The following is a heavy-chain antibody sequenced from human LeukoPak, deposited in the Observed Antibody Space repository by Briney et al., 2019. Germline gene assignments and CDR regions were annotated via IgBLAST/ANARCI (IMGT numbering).Heavy chain of an antibody. J-gene: IGHJ5*01. Sequence: SETLSLTCTVSGVSISDFYWSWIRQPPGEALEWIGYIYHTGHSNYNPSLKGRVTKSVDTSKNHLSLNLTTVTAADSAIYYCARHCIGGTCYDSWGQGTLVTVSS. CDR1: GVSISDFY. CDR3: ARHCIGGTCYDS. CDR2: IYHTGHS. V-gene: IGHV4-59*08. D-gene: IGHD2-15*01.